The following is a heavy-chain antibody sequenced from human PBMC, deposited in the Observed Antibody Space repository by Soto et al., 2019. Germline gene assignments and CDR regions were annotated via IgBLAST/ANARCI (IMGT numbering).Heavy chain of an antibody. V-gene: IGHV1-69*12. CDR2: IIPIFGTA. CDR3: ARGTYYYDSSGYYALDAFDI. CDR1: GGTFSSYA. Sequence: QVQLVQSGAEVKKPGSSVKVSCKASGGTFSSYAISWVRQAPGQGLEWMGGIIPIFGTANYAQKFQGRDTITADESTSTAYMELSSLRSEDTAVYYCARGTYYYDSSGYYALDAFDIWGQGTMVTVSS. J-gene: IGHJ3*02. D-gene: IGHD3-22*01.